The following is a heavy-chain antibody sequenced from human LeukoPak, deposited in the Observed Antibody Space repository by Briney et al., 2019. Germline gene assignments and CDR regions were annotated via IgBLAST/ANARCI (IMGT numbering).Heavy chain of an antibody. J-gene: IGHJ4*02. V-gene: IGHV3-9*01. Sequence: PGRSLRLSCAASGFTFDDYAMHWVRQAPGKGLEWVSGISWNSGSIGYADSVKGRFTISRDIAKSTLYLQMNSLRAEDTAVYYCAREPMITFGEFDYWGQGTLVTVSS. D-gene: IGHD3-16*01. CDR1: GFTFDDYA. CDR3: AREPMITFGEFDY. CDR2: ISWNSGSI.